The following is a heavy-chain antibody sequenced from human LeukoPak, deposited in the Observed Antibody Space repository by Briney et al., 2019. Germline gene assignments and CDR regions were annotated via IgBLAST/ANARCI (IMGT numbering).Heavy chain of an antibody. D-gene: IGHD6-13*01. J-gene: IGHJ4*02. CDR1: GGSISSAGYS. CDR2: IYQSGST. Sequence: PSQTLSLTCAVSGGSISSAGYSWSWIRQPPGKGLEWIGYIYQSGSTYYNPSLKSRVTISVDSSKNQFSLKLSSVTAADTAVYYCARIAEPLYYFDYWGQGTLVTVSS. V-gene: IGHV4-30-2*01. CDR3: ARIAEPLYYFDY.